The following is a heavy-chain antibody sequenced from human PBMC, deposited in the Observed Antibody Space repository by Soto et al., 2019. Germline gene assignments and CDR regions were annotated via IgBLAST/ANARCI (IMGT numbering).Heavy chain of an antibody. V-gene: IGHV4-30-4*01. J-gene: IGHJ4*02. CDR3: ARASQGDFLDS. Sequence: QVQLQESGPGLVKPSQTLSLTCTVSGGSISSDNYFWSWIRQPPGKGLEWIGYIYYSGSTYYNSSRRSRVTISRDTSKNQFSLELSSVTAADTAVYYCARASQGDFLDSWGQGTLVTVSS. CDR1: GGSISSDNYF. CDR2: IYYSGST. D-gene: IGHD2-21*02.